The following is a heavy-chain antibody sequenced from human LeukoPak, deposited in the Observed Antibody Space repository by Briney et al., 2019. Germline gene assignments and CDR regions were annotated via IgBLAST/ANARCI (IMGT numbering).Heavy chain of an antibody. D-gene: IGHD5/OR15-5a*01. CDR2: INPSGGNT. J-gene: IGHJ3*02. CDR1: GYTFTSYF. Sequence: GASVKVPCKASGYTFTSYFIHWVRQAPGQGLEWMGIINPSGGNTNYAQKFQGRVTMTRDTSTSTVYMELSSLRSEDTAVYYCARGDHVRIYAESSFDIWGQGTMVTVSS. V-gene: IGHV1-46*01. CDR3: ARGDHVRIYAESSFDI.